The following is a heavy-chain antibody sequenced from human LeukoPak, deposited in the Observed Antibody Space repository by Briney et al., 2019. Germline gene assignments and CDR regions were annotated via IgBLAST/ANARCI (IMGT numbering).Heavy chain of an antibody. D-gene: IGHD3-10*01. CDR2: IYYSGST. CDR3: ASSRRPSSGSYYFPPIDY. J-gene: IGHJ4*02. CDR1: GGSISSSSYY. Sequence: PSETLSLTCTVSGGSISSSSYYWGWIPQPPGKERVWLGSIYYSGSTYYNPSLKSRVTISVDASKNQYSLMLSSVTAADTAVYYGASSRRPSSGSYYFPPIDYWGQGTLVTVSS. V-gene: IGHV4-39*07.